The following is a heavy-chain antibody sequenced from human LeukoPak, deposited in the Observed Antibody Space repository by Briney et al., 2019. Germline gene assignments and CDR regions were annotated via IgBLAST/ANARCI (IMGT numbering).Heavy chain of an antibody. V-gene: IGHV3-23*01. CDR2: ISGSGART. CDR3: AKGSREWELLDASDI. D-gene: IGHD1-26*01. CDR1: GFTFSSYG. J-gene: IGHJ3*02. Sequence: GGSLRLSCAASGFTFSSYGMTWVRQAPGKGLDWVSDISGSGARTDYADSMKGRFTISRDNAKNTLYLQMNSLRAEDTAVYYCAKGSREWELLDASDIWGQGTMVTVSS.